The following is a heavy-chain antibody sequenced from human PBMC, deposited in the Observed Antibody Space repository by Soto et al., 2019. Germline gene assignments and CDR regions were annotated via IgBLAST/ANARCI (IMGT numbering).Heavy chain of an antibody. J-gene: IGHJ4*02. Sequence: GESLKISCEGSGYNFWSYRIVWVRQTPGKGLEWMGIIYPGDSETTYSPSFQGQVTISADTSMNTASLQWTSLKASDTATYFCARQRFYKKLYFDHWGQGTPVTV. CDR3: ARQRFYKKLYFDH. CDR2: IYPGDSET. V-gene: IGHV5-51*01. CDR1: GYNFWSYR. D-gene: IGHD3-3*01.